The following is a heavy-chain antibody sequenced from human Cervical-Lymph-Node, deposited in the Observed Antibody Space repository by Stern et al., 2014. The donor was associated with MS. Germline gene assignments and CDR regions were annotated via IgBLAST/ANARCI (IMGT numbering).Heavy chain of an antibody. Sequence: QDQLVQSGAEVKKPGSSVKVSCKTSGGIFSTYTFTWVRQSPGQGLEWMGRILPVLGIVNYSQKFQDRVTITADKSTSTAYLELSSLTSEDTAIYYCARDTPRRGYYGMDVWGQGTTVTVSS. CDR1: GGIFSTYT. V-gene: IGHV1-69*04. CDR2: ILPVLGIV. J-gene: IGHJ6*02. CDR3: ARDTPRRGYYGMDV.